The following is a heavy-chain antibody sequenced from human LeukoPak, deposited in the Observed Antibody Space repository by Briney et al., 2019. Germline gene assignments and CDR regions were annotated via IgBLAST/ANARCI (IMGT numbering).Heavy chain of an antibody. Sequence: GGSLRLSCAASGFTFDDYATHWVRQAPGKGLEWVSGISWNSGSIGYADSVKGRFTISRDNAKNSLYLQMNSLRAEDTALYYCAKDIDRYSSSGAFDIWGQGTMVTVSS. J-gene: IGHJ3*02. D-gene: IGHD6-6*01. CDR2: ISWNSGSI. V-gene: IGHV3-9*01. CDR3: AKDIDRYSSSGAFDI. CDR1: GFTFDDYA.